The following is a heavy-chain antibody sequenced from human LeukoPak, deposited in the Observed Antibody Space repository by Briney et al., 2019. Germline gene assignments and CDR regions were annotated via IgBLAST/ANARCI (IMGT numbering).Heavy chain of an antibody. D-gene: IGHD6-13*01. V-gene: IGHV3-30*02. J-gene: IGHJ4*02. CDR3: AKDLRSGNFDY. Sequence: GGSLRLSCAASGFTFSSYGMHWVRQAPGKGLEWVAFIRYDGSNKYYADSVKGRFTISRDNSKNTLYLQMNSLRAEDTAVYYCAKDLRSGNFDYWGQGTLVTVSS. CDR2: IRYDGSNK. CDR1: GFTFSSYG.